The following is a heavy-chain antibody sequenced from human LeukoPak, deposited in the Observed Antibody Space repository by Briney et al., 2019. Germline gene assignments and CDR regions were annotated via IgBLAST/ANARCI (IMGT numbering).Heavy chain of an antibody. Sequence: SETLSLTCTVSGGSISSYYWSWIRQPAGKGLEWIGRIYTSGSTNYNPSLKSRVTISVDTSKNQFSLKLSSVTAADTAVYYCARVLFAYYDYVWGRRGFDYWGQGTLVTVSS. V-gene: IGHV4-4*07. D-gene: IGHD3-16*01. CDR1: GGSISSYY. CDR3: ARVLFAYYDYVWGRRGFDY. J-gene: IGHJ4*02. CDR2: IYTSGST.